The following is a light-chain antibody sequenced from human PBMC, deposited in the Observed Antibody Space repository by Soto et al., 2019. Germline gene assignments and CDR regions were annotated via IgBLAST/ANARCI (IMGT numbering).Light chain of an antibody. V-gene: IGLV2-23*01. CDR1: SSDVGGFRL. J-gene: IGLJ2*01. CDR3: CSYASSTVI. Sequence: QSALTQPASVSGSPGQSITVSCTGTSSDVGGFRLVSWYHQNPGKAPKLVIYEGSKRPSEVSNRLSGSKSGNTASLTISGLQAEDEGDYYCCSYASSTVIFGGGTKLTVL. CDR2: EGS.